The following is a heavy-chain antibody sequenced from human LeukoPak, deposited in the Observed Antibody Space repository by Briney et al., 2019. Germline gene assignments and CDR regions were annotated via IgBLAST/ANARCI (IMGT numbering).Heavy chain of an antibody. D-gene: IGHD6-19*01. CDR3: AKDAWINIAVAGPLLFDY. CDR2: IRGSGGST. CDR1: GFTFSSYA. V-gene: IGHV3-23*01. J-gene: IGHJ4*02. Sequence: PGGSLRLSCAASGFTFSSYAMSWVRQAPGKGLEWVSAIRGSGGSTYYADSVKGRFTISRDNSKNTLYLQMNSLRAEDTAVYYCAKDAWINIAVAGPLLFDYWGQGTLVTVSS.